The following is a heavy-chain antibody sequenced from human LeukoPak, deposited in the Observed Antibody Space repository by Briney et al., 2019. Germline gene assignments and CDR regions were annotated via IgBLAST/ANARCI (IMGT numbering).Heavy chain of an antibody. J-gene: IGHJ6*03. D-gene: IGHD2-15*01. Sequence: SETLSLTCTVPGGSISSGSYYWGWIRQPAGKGLEWLGRIYTSGSTNYNPSLKSRVTMSVDTSEIQFSRKLGSVTAADTAVYYCARGLAASRNYYYYYMDVWGKGTTVTVSS. CDR2: IYTSGST. CDR3: ARGLAASRNYYYYYMDV. V-gene: IGHV4-61*02. CDR1: GGSISSGSYY.